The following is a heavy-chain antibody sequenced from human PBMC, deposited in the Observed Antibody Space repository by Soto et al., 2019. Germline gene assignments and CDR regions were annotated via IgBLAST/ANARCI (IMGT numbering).Heavy chain of an antibody. CDR3: AREVATAMED. J-gene: IGHJ4*02. CDR1: GDSISSGRYY. V-gene: IGHV4-31*03. D-gene: IGHD5-18*01. CDR2: IYYSGST. Sequence: QVQLQESGPGLVKPSQTLSLTCTVSGDSISSGRYYWTWIRQQPGKGLEWIGYIYYSGSTYYNPSLQRRVTLSVDTSNNEFSLRLSSVTAADTAVYKLAREVATAMEDWGQGTLVTVSS.